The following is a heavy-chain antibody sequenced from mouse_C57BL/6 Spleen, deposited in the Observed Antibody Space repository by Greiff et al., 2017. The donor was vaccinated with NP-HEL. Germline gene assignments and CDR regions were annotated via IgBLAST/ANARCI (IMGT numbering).Heavy chain of an antibody. V-gene: IGHV1-59*01. Sequence: QVQLQQSGAELVRPGTSVKLSCKASGYTFTSYWMHWVKQRPGQGLEWIGVIDPSDSYTNYNQKFKGKATLTVDTSSSTAYMQLSSLTSEDSAVYYCARTATTGYYFDYWGQGATLTVSS. CDR1: GYTFTSYW. D-gene: IGHD1-2*01. J-gene: IGHJ2*01. CDR2: IDPSDSYT. CDR3: ARTATTGYYFDY.